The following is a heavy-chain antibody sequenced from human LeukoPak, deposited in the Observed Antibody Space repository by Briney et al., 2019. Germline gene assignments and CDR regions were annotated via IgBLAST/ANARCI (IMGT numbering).Heavy chain of an antibody. D-gene: IGHD2/OR15-2a*01. CDR2: INVVNGNK. Sequence: ASVKVSCKTSGYDFTSYAMHWVRQAPGQRLEWMGWINVVNGNKKLSQKFQERVIITSDTSASTTYMEMSSLRFDDTAMYYCARAPLTTYPRWGQGTLVTVSS. CDR1: GYDFTSYA. CDR3: ARAPLTTYPR. V-gene: IGHV1-3*01. J-gene: IGHJ4*02.